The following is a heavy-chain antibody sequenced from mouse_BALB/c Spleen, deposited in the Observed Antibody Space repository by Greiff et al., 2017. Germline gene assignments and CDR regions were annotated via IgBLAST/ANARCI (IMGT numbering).Heavy chain of an antibody. Sequence: EVKLMESGPGLVKPSQSLSLTCTVTGYSITSDYAWNWIRQFPGNKLEWMGYISYSGSTSYNPSLKSRISITRDTSKNQFFLQLNSVTTEDTATYYCARELPRYFDVWGAGTTVTVSS. J-gene: IGHJ1*01. V-gene: IGHV3-2*02. CDR1: GYSITSDYA. CDR2: ISYSGST. D-gene: IGHD4-1*01. CDR3: ARELPRYFDV.